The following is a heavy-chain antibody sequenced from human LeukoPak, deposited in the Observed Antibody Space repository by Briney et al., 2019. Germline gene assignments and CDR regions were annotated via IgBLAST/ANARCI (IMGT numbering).Heavy chain of an antibody. CDR2: IKQDGSEK. Sequence: GGSLRLSCAASGFPFSSYWMSWVRQAPGKGLEWVANIKQDGSEKYYVDSVKGRFTISRDNAKNSLYLQMNSLRAEDTAVYYCAKDGIVATSSFIDYWGQGTLVTVSS. J-gene: IGHJ4*02. D-gene: IGHD5-12*01. CDR1: GFPFSSYW. V-gene: IGHV3-7*01. CDR3: AKDGIVATSSFIDY.